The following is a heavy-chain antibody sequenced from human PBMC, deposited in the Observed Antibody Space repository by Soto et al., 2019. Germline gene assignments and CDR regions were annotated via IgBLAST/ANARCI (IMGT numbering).Heavy chain of an antibody. D-gene: IGHD3-3*02. J-gene: IGHJ6*02. Sequence: PGGSLRLSCAASGFTFSSYSMNWVRQAPGKGLEWVSYISSSSSTIYYADSVKGRFTISRDNAKNSLYLQMNSLRDEDTAVYYCASEHGHWDVSSTHFTVSYYYGIAVWGHLTMFTDSS. CDR1: GFTFSSYS. CDR2: ISSSSSTI. CDR3: ASEHGHWDVSSTHFTVSYYYGIAV. V-gene: IGHV3-48*02.